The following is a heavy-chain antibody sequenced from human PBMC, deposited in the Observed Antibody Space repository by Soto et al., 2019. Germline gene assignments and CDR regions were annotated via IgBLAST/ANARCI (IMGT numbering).Heavy chain of an antibody. J-gene: IGHJ6*02. D-gene: IGHD2-2*03. Sequence: XESLKISCKGSGYSFTSYWIGWVRQMPGKGLEGMGIIYPGDSDTRYSPSFQGQVTISADKSISTAYLQWSSLKAADTAMYYCARFGRGMGVLDIVVVPAAVSYYYYGMDVWGQGTTVTVSS. CDR2: IYPGDSDT. CDR3: ARFGRGMGVLDIVVVPAAVSYYYYGMDV. CDR1: GYSFTSYW. V-gene: IGHV5-51*01.